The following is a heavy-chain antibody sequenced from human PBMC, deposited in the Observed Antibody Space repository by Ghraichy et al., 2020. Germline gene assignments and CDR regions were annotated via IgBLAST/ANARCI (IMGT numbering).Heavy chain of an antibody. CDR2: ISGSGRTT. Sequence: GGSLRLSCAASGFTFSSYTMTWVRHAPGKGLEWVSTISGSGRTTYYADSVKGRFTMSRDNSENTLYLQMNSLRTEDAAIYYCAKAWGYCSGGTCPPYNWFDPWGQGTLVTVS. J-gene: IGHJ5*02. D-gene: IGHD2-15*01. V-gene: IGHV3-23*01. CDR1: GFTFSSYT. CDR3: AKAWGYCSGGTCPPYNWFDP.